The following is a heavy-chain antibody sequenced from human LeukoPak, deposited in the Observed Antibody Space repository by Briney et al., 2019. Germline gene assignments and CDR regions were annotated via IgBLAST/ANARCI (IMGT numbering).Heavy chain of an antibody. J-gene: IGHJ3*02. V-gene: IGHV1-2*04. CDR2: INPNSGGT. D-gene: IGHD6-19*01. CDR3: ARGSIAVADPYDAFDI. Sequence: ASVRVSCTASGYTFTGYYMHWVRQAPGQGLEWMGWINPNSGGTNYAQKFQGWVTMTRDTSISTAYMELSRLRSDDTAVYYCARGSIAVADPYDAFDIWGQGTMVTVSS. CDR1: GYTFTGYY.